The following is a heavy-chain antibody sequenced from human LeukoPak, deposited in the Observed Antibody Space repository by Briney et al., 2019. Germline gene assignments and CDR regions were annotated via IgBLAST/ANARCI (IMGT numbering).Heavy chain of an antibody. CDR3: AKDESGGVVSFDY. D-gene: IGHD3-3*01. Sequence: GGSLRLSCAASGFTFSSYWMNWVRQAPGKGLEWVANIKEDGSEKYFVDSVKGRFTISRDNSKNMLYLQMNSLRAEDTALYYCAKDESGGVVSFDYWGQGTLVTVSS. V-gene: IGHV3-7*03. J-gene: IGHJ4*02. CDR1: GFTFSSYW. CDR2: IKEDGSEK.